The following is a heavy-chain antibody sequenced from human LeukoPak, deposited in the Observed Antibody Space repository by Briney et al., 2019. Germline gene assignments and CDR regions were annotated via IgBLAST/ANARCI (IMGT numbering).Heavy chain of an antibody. D-gene: IGHD3-22*01. J-gene: IGHJ4*02. V-gene: IGHV3-23*01. CDR2: ISGSGGST. Sequence: PGGSLRLSCAASGFTFSSYAMSWVRQAPGKGLEWVSAISGSGGSTYYADSVKGRFTISRDNSKNTLYLQMNSLRAEDTAVYYCAKETISYYYDSSGYFTGYYFDYWGQGTLVTVSS. CDR1: GFTFSSYA. CDR3: AKETISYYYDSSGYFTGYYFDY.